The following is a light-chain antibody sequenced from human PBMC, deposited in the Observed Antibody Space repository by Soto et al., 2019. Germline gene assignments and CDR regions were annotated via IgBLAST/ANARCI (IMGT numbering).Light chain of an antibody. CDR3: QQSYSNPRT. Sequence: DIQMTQSPSSLSASVGDRVTITCQASRDISRYLAWYLQKPGKAPKLLIYDASTLETGVPSRFSGNGSGTDFTLTISSLQPEDFATYYCQQSYSNPRTFGQGTKVNIK. CDR1: RDISRY. J-gene: IGKJ1*01. CDR2: DAS. V-gene: IGKV1-39*01.